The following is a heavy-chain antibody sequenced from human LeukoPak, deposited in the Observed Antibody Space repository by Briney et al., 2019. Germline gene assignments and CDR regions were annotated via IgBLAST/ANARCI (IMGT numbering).Heavy chain of an antibody. CDR1: GFTFSSYW. CDR3: AKLPVVTTFPFDY. CDR2: IKRDGSEK. V-gene: IGHV3-7*03. Sequence: GGSLRLSCAASGFTFSSYWMSWVRQAPGKGLEWVANIKRDGSEKYYVDSVKGRFTIPRDNAKNSLYLQMNSLRAEDTAVYYCAKLPVVTTFPFDYWGQGTLVTVSS. J-gene: IGHJ4*02. D-gene: IGHD4-23*01.